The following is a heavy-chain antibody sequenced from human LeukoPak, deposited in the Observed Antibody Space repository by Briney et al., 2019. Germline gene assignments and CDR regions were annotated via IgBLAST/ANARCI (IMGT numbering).Heavy chain of an antibody. D-gene: IGHD6-13*01. Sequence: SETLSLTCAVYGGSFSGYYWSWIRQPPGKGLEWIGEINHSGSTNYNPSLKSRVTISVDTSKNQFSLKLSSVTAADTAIYYCARGPLTAAGSHYYYYYYMDVWGKGTTVTVSS. CDR2: INHSGST. CDR1: GGSFSGYY. J-gene: IGHJ6*03. V-gene: IGHV4-34*01. CDR3: ARGPLTAAGSHYYYYYYMDV.